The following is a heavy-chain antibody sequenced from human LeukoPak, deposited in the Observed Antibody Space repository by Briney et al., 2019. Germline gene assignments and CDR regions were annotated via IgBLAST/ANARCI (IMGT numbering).Heavy chain of an antibody. J-gene: IGHJ6*02. Sequence: SVSDSCKASGGTFSSYAISWVRQAPGHGLEWMGRIIPILGIANYAQKFQGRVTITADKSTSTAYMELSSLRSEDTAVYYCARVVRDSFLPLIDISGPGTTSTVSS. CDR3: ARVVRDSFLPLIDI. V-gene: IGHV1-69*04. CDR2: IIPILGIA. D-gene: IGHD2-2*01. CDR1: GGTFSSYA.